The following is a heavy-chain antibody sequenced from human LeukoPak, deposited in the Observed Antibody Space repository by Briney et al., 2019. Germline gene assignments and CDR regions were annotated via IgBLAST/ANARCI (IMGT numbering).Heavy chain of an antibody. Sequence: ASVKVSCKASGYTFINYYLHWVRQAPGQGLEWMGIINPSSGGTSYAQKFQGRVTMTRATSTSTVYMELSSLRPEDTAVYYCARGIWEVRFDPWGQGTLVTVSS. V-gene: IGHV1-46*01. CDR2: INPSSGGT. D-gene: IGHD1-26*01. CDR3: ARGIWEVRFDP. J-gene: IGHJ5*02. CDR1: GYTFINYY.